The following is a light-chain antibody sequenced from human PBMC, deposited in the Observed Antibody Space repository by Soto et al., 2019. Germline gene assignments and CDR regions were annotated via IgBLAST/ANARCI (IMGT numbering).Light chain of an antibody. Sequence: QPVLTQSPSASASLGASVKLTCTLSSGHSTYAIAWHQQRPEKGPRYLMKLNTDGSHSKGDGIPDRFSGSRSGAEHYLTISSLQSEDEADYYCQTWGTGNVVFGGGTKLTVL. CDR2: LNTDGSH. J-gene: IGLJ2*01. CDR1: SGHSTYA. V-gene: IGLV4-69*01. CDR3: QTWGTGNVV.